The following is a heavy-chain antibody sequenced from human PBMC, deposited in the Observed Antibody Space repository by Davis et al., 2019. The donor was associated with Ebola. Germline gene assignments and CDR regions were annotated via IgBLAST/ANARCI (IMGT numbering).Heavy chain of an antibody. V-gene: IGHV4-34*01. CDR1: GGSFSGYY. Sequence: MPSETLSLTCAVYGGSFSGYYWSWIRQPPGKGLEWIGEINHSGSTNYNPSLKSRVTISVDTSKNQFSLKLSPVTAADTAVYYCASIGALQSFDYWGQGTLVTVSS. CDR2: INHSGST. CDR3: ASIGALQSFDY. D-gene: IGHD4-11*01. J-gene: IGHJ4*02.